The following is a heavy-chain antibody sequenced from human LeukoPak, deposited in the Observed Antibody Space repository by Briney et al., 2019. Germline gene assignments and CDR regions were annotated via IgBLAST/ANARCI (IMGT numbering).Heavy chain of an antibody. CDR3: ARDSYYYDGSGSYRFDY. J-gene: IGHJ4*02. D-gene: IGHD3-22*01. CDR1: GGSISSYY. Sequence: PSETLSLTCTVSGGSISSYYWSWIRQPAGKGLEWIGRIYTSGSTNYNPSLKSRVTMSVDTSKNQFSLKLSSVTAADTAVYYCARDSYYYDGSGSYRFDYWGQGTLVTVSS. CDR2: IYTSGST. V-gene: IGHV4-4*07.